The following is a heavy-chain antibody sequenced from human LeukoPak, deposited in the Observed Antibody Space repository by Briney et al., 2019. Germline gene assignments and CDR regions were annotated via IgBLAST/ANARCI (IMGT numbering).Heavy chain of an antibody. J-gene: IGHJ5*02. Sequence: GGSLRLSCAASGFTFSSYWMSWVRQAPGEGLEWVANIKQDGSEKYYVDSVKGRFTISRDNAKNSLYLQMNSLRAEDTAVYYCARDIVVVVAATGALNWFDPWGQGTLVTVSS. V-gene: IGHV3-7*01. CDR1: GFTFSSYW. D-gene: IGHD2-15*01. CDR3: ARDIVVVVAATGALNWFDP. CDR2: IKQDGSEK.